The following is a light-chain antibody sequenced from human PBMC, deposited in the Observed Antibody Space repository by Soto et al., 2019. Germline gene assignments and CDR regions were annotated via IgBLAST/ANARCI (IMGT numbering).Light chain of an antibody. CDR2: EVS. CDR1: SSDVGNYNL. V-gene: IGLV2-23*02. Sequence: QSALTQPASVSGSPGQSITISCTGTSSDVGNYNLVSWYQQHPGKAPKLMIYEVSQRPSGVSNRFSGSKSGNTASLAISGLQAEDEADYYCCSYAGSGTYVFGTGTRSP. CDR3: CSYAGSGTYV. J-gene: IGLJ1*01.